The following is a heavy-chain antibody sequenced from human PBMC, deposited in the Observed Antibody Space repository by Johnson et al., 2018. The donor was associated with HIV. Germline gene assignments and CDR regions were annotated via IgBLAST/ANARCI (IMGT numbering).Heavy chain of an antibody. Sequence: VQLVESGGGLVKPGGSLRLSCVVSGFTVSSNYMSWVRQAPGKGLEWVSVLHSGGSTSYADSVKGRFTISRDNSNNTLHLQMNSLRPEDTAVYYCARDLARRGGAAFDIWGQGTMVTVSS. V-gene: IGHV3-66*01. CDR2: LHSGGST. CDR1: GFTVSSNY. J-gene: IGHJ3*02. D-gene: IGHD1-26*01. CDR3: ARDLARRGGAAFDI.